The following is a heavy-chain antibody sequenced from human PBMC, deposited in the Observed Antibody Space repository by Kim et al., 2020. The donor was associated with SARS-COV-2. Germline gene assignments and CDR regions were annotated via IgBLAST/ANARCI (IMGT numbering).Heavy chain of an antibody. D-gene: IGHD3-10*01. CDR3: AKDIKTTESVLLWFGEPRAYYYYGMDV. CDR1: GFTFGDYA. V-gene: IGHV3-9*01. CDR2: ISWNSGSI. Sequence: GGSLRLSCAASGFTFGDYAMHWVRQAPGKGLEWVSGISWNSGSIGYADSVKGRFTISRDNAKNSLYLQMNSLRAEDTALYYCAKDIKTTESVLLWFGEPRAYYYYGMDVWGQGTTVTVSS. J-gene: IGHJ6*02.